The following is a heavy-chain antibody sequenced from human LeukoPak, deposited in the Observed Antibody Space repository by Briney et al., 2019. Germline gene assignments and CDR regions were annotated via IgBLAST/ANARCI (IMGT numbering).Heavy chain of an antibody. CDR1: GYTFTIYY. Sequence: APVKVSCKASGYTFTIYYMHWVRQAPGQGLEWMGIINPSGGSTTSAQKFQGRVTMTRDTSTNTVYMELSSLRSEDTAVYYCAGDSSSNSVDYWGQGTLVTVSS. V-gene: IGHV1-46*01. D-gene: IGHD6-13*01. J-gene: IGHJ4*02. CDR2: INPSGGST. CDR3: AGDSSSNSVDY.